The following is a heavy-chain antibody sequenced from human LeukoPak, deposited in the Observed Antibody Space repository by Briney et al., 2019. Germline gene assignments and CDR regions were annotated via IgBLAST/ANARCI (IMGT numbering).Heavy chain of an antibody. CDR1: GFTFSSYG. J-gene: IGHJ4*02. V-gene: IGHV3-30*18. CDR2: ISYDGSNK. CDR3: AKDSSGPVLLWFGEMGGIDY. D-gene: IGHD3-10*01. Sequence: GGSLRLSCAASGFTFSSYGMHWVRQAPGKGLEWVAVISYDGSNKYYADSVKGRFTISRDNSKNTRYLQMNSLRAEDTAVYYCAKDSSGPVLLWFGEMGGIDYWGQGTLVTVSS.